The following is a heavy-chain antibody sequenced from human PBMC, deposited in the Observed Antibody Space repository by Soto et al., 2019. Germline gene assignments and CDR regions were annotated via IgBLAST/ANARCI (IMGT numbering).Heavy chain of an antibody. D-gene: IGHD3-16*01. CDR1: GFTASSNY. V-gene: IGHV3-66*01. Sequence: PGGSLTLSCAASGFTASSNYMSWVRQAPGKGVEWVSVIYSGGSTYYADSVKGRVTIARDNAKSTLYRLMNSLSAEDTAFYFCTREPFGGVIRTEDWFNPGGQGTLVTDSS. J-gene: IGHJ5*02. CDR3: TREPFGGVIRTEDWFNP. CDR2: IYSGGST.